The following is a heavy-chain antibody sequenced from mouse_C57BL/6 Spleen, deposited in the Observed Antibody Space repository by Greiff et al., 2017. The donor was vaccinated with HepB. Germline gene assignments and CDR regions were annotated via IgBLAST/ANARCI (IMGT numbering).Heavy chain of an antibody. J-gene: IGHJ1*03. D-gene: IGHD1-1*01. CDR3: ASPLDGSSLHWYFDV. CDR2: IDPSDSYT. CDR1: GYTFTSYW. Sequence: QVQLQQPGAELVKPGASVKLSCKASGYTFTSYWMQWVKQRPGQGLEWIGEIDPSDSYTNYNQKFKGKATLTVDTSSSTAYMQLSSLTSEDSAVYYCASPLDGSSLHWYFDVWGTGTTVTVSS. V-gene: IGHV1-50*01.